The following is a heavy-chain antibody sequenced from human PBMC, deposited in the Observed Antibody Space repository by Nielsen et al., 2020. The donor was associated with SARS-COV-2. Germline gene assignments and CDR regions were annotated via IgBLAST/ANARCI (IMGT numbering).Heavy chain of an antibody. CDR1: GFTFSSYA. D-gene: IGHD6-6*01. CDR2: ISYDGGNK. J-gene: IGHJ4*02. Sequence: GGSLRLSCAASGFTFSSYAMHWVRQAPGKGLEWVAVISYDGGNKYYADSVKGRFTISRDNSKNTLYLQMNSLRAEDTAVYYCARDQVGSSAGYFDYWGQGTLVTVSS. V-gene: IGHV3-30-3*01. CDR3: ARDQVGSSAGYFDY.